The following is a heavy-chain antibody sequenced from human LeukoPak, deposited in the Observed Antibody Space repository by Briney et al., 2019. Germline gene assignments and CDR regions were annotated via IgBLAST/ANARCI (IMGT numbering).Heavy chain of an antibody. J-gene: IGHJ4*02. Sequence: SETLSLTCTVSGASISNYYWTWIRQPAGERLEWIGRIYTSGSTNYNPSLKSRVAISVDTSNNQFSLRLSSVTAADTAVYYCARILATIEGQYFFDYWGQGILVTVSS. CDR3: ARILATIEGQYFFDY. D-gene: IGHD5-12*01. CDR1: GASISNYY. V-gene: IGHV4-4*07. CDR2: IYTSGST.